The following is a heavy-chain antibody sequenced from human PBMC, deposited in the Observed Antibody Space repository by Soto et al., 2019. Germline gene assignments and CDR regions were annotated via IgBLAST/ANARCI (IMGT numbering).Heavy chain of an antibody. CDR2: INPNSGGT. D-gene: IGHD4-17*01. CDR3: ARGKATVTTYYYYYGMDV. V-gene: IGHV1-2*04. J-gene: IGHJ6*02. Sequence: QVQLVQSGAEVKKPGASVKVSCKASGYTFTGYYMHWVRQAPGQGLEWMGWINPNSGGTHYAQKFQGWVTMTRDTSISTAYMELSRLRSDDTAVYYCARGKATVTTYYYYYGMDVWGQGTTVTVSS. CDR1: GYTFTGYY.